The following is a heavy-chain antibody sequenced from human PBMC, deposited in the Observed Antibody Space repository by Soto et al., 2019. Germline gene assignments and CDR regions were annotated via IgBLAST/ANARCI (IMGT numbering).Heavy chain of an antibody. CDR1: GYTFTGYY. D-gene: IGHD2-8*01. Sequence: QVQLVQSGAEVKKPGASVKVCCKASGYTFTGYYMHWVRQAPGQGLEWMGWINPNSGGTNYAQKFQGWVTMTRDTSISTAYMELSRLRSDDTAVYYCARADPNCTNGVCNTSGFDYWGQGTLVTVSS. CDR2: INPNSGGT. V-gene: IGHV1-2*04. CDR3: ARADPNCTNGVCNTSGFDY. J-gene: IGHJ4*02.